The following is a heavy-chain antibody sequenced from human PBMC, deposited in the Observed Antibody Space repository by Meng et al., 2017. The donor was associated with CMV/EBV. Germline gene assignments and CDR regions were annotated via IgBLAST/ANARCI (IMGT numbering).Heavy chain of an antibody. CDR2: IYYSGST. D-gene: IGHD3-10*01. CDR1: GGSISSYY. V-gene: IGHV4-59*01. Sequence: SETLSLTCTVSGGSISSYYWSWIRQPPGKGLEWIGCIYYSGSTNYNPSLKSRVTISVDTSKNQFSLKLSSVTAADTAVYYCAREGSFDGEFSHYYYGMDVWGQGTTVTVSS. CDR3: AREGSFDGEFSHYYYGMDV. J-gene: IGHJ6*02.